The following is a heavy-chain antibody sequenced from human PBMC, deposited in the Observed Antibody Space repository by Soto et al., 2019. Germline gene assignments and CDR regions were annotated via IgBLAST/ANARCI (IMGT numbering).Heavy chain of an antibody. V-gene: IGHV4-39*01. CDR1: GNPITTSGYY. Sequence: PSETLSPPCNVSGNPITTSGYYWDWIRPPPGKGLEWIGSIYASGRSYYNPSLSSRVTISLDTDKNQIYLQVNSVTAADTAVDYCVRHATDHTAYYYSAMDVWGQVTTVTVSS. J-gene: IGHJ6*02. CDR3: VRHATDHTAYYYSAMDV. CDR2: IYASGRS. D-gene: IGHD2-21*02.